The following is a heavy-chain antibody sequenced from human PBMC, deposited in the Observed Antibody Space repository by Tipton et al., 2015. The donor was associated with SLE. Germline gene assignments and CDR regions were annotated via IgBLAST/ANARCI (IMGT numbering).Heavy chain of an antibody. Sequence: TLSLTCTVSGGPISSSSYYWGWIRQPPGKGLEWIGSIYYSGSTYYNPSLKSRVTISVDTSKNQFSLKLSSVTAADTAVYYCARDWRTHYYESSGYFHDAFDIWGQGTMVTVSS. CDR1: GGPISSSSYY. V-gene: IGHV4-39*07. CDR2: IYYSGST. D-gene: IGHD3-22*01. CDR3: ARDWRTHYYESSGYFHDAFDI. J-gene: IGHJ3*02.